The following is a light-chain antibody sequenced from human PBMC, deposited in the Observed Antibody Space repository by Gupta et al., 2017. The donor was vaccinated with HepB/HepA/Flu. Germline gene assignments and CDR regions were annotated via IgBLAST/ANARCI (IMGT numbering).Light chain of an antibody. J-gene: IGLJ2*01. CDR3: QVSDGSNDKWI. Sequence: SSVLTQPPSVPVAPGTTASIACGGSNIGSYSVRWYQQRPAQAPVLLVYDDSSRHSGIPERFSGSNSGTTATITTSRVEAGDEADYYCQVSDGSNDKWIFGGGTKLTVL. V-gene: IGLV3-21*03. CDR1: NIGSYS. CDR2: DDS.